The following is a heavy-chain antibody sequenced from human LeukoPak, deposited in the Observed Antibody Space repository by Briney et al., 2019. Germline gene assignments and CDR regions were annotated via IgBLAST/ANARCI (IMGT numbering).Heavy chain of an antibody. CDR3: ARAHYRGGGDAFDI. CDR2: IIPTFGTA. Sequence: ASVKVSCKASGGTFSSCAISWVRQAPGQGLEWMGGIIPTFGTANYAQKFQGRVTITADESTSTAYMELSSLRSEDTAVYYCARAHYRGGGDAFDIWGQGTMVTVSS. CDR1: GGTFSSCA. J-gene: IGHJ3*02. V-gene: IGHV1-69*13. D-gene: IGHD3-10*01.